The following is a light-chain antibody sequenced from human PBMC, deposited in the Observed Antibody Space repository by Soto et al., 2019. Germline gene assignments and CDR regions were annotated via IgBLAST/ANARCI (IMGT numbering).Light chain of an antibody. CDR1: RSNIGSNT. J-gene: IGLJ2*01. V-gene: IGLV1-44*01. CDR2: SNN. Sequence: VLTQPPSASGSPGQRVTISCSGSRSNIGSNTVNWYQQLPGTAPKLLIYSNNQRPSGVPARFSGSKSCTSASLAISGLQSEDEADYYCAAWDDSLNGPVFGGGTKLTVL. CDR3: AAWDDSLNGPV.